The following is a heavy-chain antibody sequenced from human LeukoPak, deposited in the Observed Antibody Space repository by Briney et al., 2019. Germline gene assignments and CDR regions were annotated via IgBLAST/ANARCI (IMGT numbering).Heavy chain of an antibody. CDR2: IYYSGST. Sequence: SETLPLTCTVSGGSISSSSYYWGWIRQPPGKGLEWIGSIYYSGSTYYNPSLKSRVTISVDTSKNQFSLQLNSVTPEDTAVYYCARVEPGSYSPTHWGQGTLVTVSS. D-gene: IGHD1-26*01. CDR3: ARVEPGSYSPTH. J-gene: IGHJ4*02. V-gene: IGHV4-39*01. CDR1: GGSISSSSYY.